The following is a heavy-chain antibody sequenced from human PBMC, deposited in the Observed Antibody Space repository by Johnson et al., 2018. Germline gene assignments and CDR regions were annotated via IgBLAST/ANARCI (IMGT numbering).Heavy chain of an antibody. Sequence: QVQLVESGGGVVQPGRSLRLSCAASGFTFRNYGMHWVRQAPGKGLEWVAVTSYDGDHKYYADSVQGRFTLSRDSSKTTVYLEMNSLRLEDTAVYYCAKDSVVADPYYYYMDVWGKGTTVIVSS. CDR3: AKDSVVADPYYYYMDV. CDR2: TSYDGDHK. V-gene: IGHV3-30*18. D-gene: IGHD5/OR15-5a*01. CDR1: GFTFRNYG. J-gene: IGHJ6*03.